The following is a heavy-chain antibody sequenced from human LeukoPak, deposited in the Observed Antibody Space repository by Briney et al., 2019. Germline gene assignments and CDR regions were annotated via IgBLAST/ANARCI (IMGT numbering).Heavy chain of an antibody. V-gene: IGHV5-51*01. J-gene: IGHJ5*02. Sequence: GESLKISCKGSGYSFTSYWIGWVRQMPGRGLEWMGIIYPGDSDTRYSPSFQGQVTISANKSISTAYLQWSSLKASDTAVYYCARDVGYSYGYARSNWFDPWGQGTLVTVSS. D-gene: IGHD5-18*01. CDR3: ARDVGYSYGYARSNWFDP. CDR1: GYSFTSYW. CDR2: IYPGDSDT.